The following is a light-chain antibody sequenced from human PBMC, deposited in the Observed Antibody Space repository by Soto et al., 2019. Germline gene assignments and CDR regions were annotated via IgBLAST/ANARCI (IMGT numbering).Light chain of an antibody. CDR3: QQYYNIPIT. CDR2: WAS. CDR1: QSVLYSSDHEPY. V-gene: IGKV4-1*01. J-gene: IGKJ5*01. Sequence: DIVMTQSPDSLAVFLGGWATISCKSSQSVLYSSDHEPYLAWYQQKPGHPPKLLIYWASTRESGVPDRFSGRGSGTDFTLTISSLQAEDVAVYYCQQYYNIPITFGQGTRLEIK.